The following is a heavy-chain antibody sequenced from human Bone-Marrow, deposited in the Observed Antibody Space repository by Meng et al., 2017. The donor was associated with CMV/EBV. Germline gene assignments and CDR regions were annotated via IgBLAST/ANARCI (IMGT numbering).Heavy chain of an antibody. CDR2: INTDGSIT. CDR1: GFTFSSYW. CDR3: ARDSYDNLDY. J-gene: IGHJ4*02. V-gene: IGHV3-74*01. Sequence: GESLKISCAVSGFTFSSYWMHWVRQAPGKGLIWVSRINTDGSITNFADSVKGRFTISRDNAKNTLYLQMNGLRAEDTAMYYCARDSYDNLDYWGRGTLVTFSS. D-gene: IGHD3-9*01.